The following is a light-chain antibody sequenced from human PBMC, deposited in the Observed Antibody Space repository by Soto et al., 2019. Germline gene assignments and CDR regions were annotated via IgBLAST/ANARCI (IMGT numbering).Light chain of an antibody. Sequence: EIVMTQSPATLSVSPGERATLSCRASQSVSSNLAWYQHKPGQAPRLLIYGASTRATGIPARFSGSGSGTEFTLTISSLQSEDSAVYYCQQYNNWPPPFGQGTRLEIK. CDR3: QQYNNWPPP. J-gene: IGKJ5*01. V-gene: IGKV3D-15*01. CDR2: GAS. CDR1: QSVSSN.